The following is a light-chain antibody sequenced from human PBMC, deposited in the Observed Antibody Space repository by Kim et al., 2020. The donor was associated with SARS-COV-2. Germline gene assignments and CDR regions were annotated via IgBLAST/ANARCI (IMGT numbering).Light chain of an antibody. CDR3: QQANNFPLT. J-gene: IGKJ4*01. V-gene: IGKV1-12*01. CDR1: QGINSL. CDR2: PAS. Sequence: DIQITQSPSSVSASVGDRVTITCRASQGINSLLAWYQQKPGKAPKLLIFPASSLESGVPSRFSGSGSGTDFTLTISSLQPEDFATYFCQQANNFPLTFGGGTKVDIK.